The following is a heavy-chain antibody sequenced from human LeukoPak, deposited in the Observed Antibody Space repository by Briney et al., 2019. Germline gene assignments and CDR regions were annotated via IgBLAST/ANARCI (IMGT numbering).Heavy chain of an antibody. CDR1: GGSISSYY. J-gene: IGHJ5*02. V-gene: IGHV4-4*07. Sequence: PSETLSRTCTVSGGSISSYYWSWIRQPAGKGLEWIGRIYTSGSTNYNPSLKSRVTMSVDTSKNQFSLKLSSVTAADTAVYYCAIVGTKNWFDPWGQGTLDTVSS. CDR3: AIVGTKNWFDP. CDR2: IYTSGST.